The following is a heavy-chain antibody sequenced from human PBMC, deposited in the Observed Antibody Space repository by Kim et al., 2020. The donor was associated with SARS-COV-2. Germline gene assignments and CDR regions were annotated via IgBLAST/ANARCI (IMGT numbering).Heavy chain of an antibody. J-gene: IGHJ3*02. V-gene: IGHV4-59*01. D-gene: IGHD2-21*02. Sequence: KSRVTISVDTSKNQFSLKLSSVTAADTAVYYCAGALRNIVVVTATGAFDIWGQGTMVTVSS. CDR3: AGALRNIVVVTATGAFDI.